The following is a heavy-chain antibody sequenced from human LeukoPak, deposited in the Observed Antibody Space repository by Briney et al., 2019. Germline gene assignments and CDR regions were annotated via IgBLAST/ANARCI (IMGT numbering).Heavy chain of an antibody. D-gene: IGHD6-13*01. CDR2: ISSSGSTI. CDR3: ARARSSSEFDY. CDR1: GFTFSSYE. Sequence: GGSLRLSCAASGFTFSSYEMNWVRQAPGKGLEWVSYISSSGSTIYYADSVKGRFTISRDNAKNSLYLQMNSLRAEDTAVYYCARARSSSEFDYRGQGTLVTVSS. J-gene: IGHJ4*02. V-gene: IGHV3-48*03.